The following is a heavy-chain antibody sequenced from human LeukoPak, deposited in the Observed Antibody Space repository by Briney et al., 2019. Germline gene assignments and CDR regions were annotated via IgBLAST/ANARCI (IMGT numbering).Heavy chain of an antibody. J-gene: IGHJ4*02. CDR3: VKASPYNWNYPASDY. CDR2: ISYDGSNK. CDR1: GFTFSSYG. Sequence: PGGSVRLSCAASGFTFSSYGMHWVRQAPGKGLEWVAVISYDGSNKYYADPVKGRFTISRDNSKNTLYLQMNSLRAEDTAVYYCVKASPYNWNYPASDYWGQGTLVTVSS. D-gene: IGHD1-7*01. V-gene: IGHV3-30*18.